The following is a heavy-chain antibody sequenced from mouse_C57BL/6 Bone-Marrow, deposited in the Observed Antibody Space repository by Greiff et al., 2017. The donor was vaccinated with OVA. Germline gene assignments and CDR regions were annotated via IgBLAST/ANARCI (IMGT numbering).Heavy chain of an antibody. CDR2: FYPGSGSI. D-gene: IGHD1-1*01. Sequence: QVQLKESGAELVKPGASVKLSCKASGYTFTEYTIHWVKQRPGQGLEWIGWFYPGSGSIKYNEKFKDKATLTADKSSSPVYMELSRLTSEDSAVYVWARHEEGPGGINTVVARDYAMDYWGQGTSVTVSS. J-gene: IGHJ4*01. V-gene: IGHV1-62-2*01. CDR1: GYTFTEYT. CDR3: ARHEEGPGGINTVVARDYAMDY.